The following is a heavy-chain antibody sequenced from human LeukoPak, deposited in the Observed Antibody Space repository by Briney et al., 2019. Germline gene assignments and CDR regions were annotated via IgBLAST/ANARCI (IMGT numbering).Heavy chain of an antibody. CDR3: ARRGDSDFRID. CDR2: VYPDDSDT. V-gene: IGHV5-51*01. CDR1: RHSFHSQW. D-gene: IGHD2-21*02. J-gene: IGHJ4*02. Sequence: GESLKISCKGPRHSFHSQWIGWVRQMPGKGLEWMGIVYPDDSDTRYSPSFQGQVTISADKSISTAYLQWNSLEASDSAIYYCARRGDSDFRIDWGQGTLVTVSS.